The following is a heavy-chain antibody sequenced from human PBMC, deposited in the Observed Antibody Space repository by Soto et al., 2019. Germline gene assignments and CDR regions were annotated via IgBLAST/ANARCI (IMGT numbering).Heavy chain of an antibody. Sequence: SETLSLTCTVSGGSISSYYWNWIRQPPGKGLEWIGFIFYSGNTKYNPSLKSRVTISADTSKNQFSLKLSSVTAADTAVYYCAREGRVATFDYWGQGSLVTVSS. D-gene: IGHD5-12*01. J-gene: IGHJ4*02. CDR3: AREGRVATFDY. CDR2: IFYSGNT. CDR1: GGSISSYY. V-gene: IGHV4-59*01.